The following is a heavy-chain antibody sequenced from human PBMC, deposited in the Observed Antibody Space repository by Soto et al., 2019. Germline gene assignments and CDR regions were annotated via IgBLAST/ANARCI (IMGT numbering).Heavy chain of an antibody. V-gene: IGHV5-10-1*01. D-gene: IGHD6-13*01. CDR2: IYPSDSYT. Sequence: GESLKISCKASGYTFTNYRIGWVRQMPGKGLEWMGLIYPSDSYTNYSPSFQGHVTISADKSISTAYLQWSSLKASDTAMYYCARLPKGEAAGPSYWGQGTLVTVSS. CDR1: GYTFTNYR. J-gene: IGHJ4*02. CDR3: ARLPKGEAAGPSY.